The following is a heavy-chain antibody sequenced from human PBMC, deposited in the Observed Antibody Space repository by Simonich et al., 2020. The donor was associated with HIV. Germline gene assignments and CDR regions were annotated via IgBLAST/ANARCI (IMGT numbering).Heavy chain of an antibody. Sequence: QVQQQQWGAGLLKPSETLSLTCAVYGGPSSYYCSWVRQPPGKGLEWIGEVNHSGSTNATPSLRSRVSISVCTSKNQFALKRSAVTAADTAVYYCARAGLTMVRGVPGAFDIWGQGTMVTVSS. J-gene: IGHJ3*02. D-gene: IGHD3-10*01. CDR1: GGPSSYY. V-gene: IGHV4-34*01. CDR3: ARAGLTMVRGVPGAFDI. CDR2: VNHSGST.